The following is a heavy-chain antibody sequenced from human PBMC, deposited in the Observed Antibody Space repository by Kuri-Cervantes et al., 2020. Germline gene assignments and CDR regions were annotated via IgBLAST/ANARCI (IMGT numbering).Heavy chain of an antibody. CDR3: VRVGQVVDY. V-gene: IGHV3-48*01. D-gene: IGHD1-26*01. CDR2: ISPDSLVT. Sequence: GESLKISCGASGFNFSSYSMNWVRQAPGKGLEWIAHISPDSLVTYYADSVRGRFTISRDNANASLFLQLSSLRVEDTAVYYCVRVGQVVDYWGQGTLVTVSS. J-gene: IGHJ4*02. CDR1: GFNFSSYS.